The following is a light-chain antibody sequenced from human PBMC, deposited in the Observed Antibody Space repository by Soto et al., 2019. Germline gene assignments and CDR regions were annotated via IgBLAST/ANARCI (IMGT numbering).Light chain of an antibody. J-gene: IGKJ1*01. Sequence: DIKMTQSPSTLSVSVRDRVTIICWASQTISRWLAWYLQKPGKAPKLLIYKASTLKSGGPSRFSGSGSGTEFTLTISSLQPDDFATYYCQQYNSYSFCQGTKL. CDR3: QQYNSYS. CDR1: QTISRW. CDR2: KAS. V-gene: IGKV1-5*03.